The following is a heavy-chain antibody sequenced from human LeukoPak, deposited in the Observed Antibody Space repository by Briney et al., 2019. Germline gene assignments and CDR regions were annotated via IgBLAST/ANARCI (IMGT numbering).Heavy chain of an antibody. D-gene: IGHD2-2*01. CDR1: GVTPSEYY. CDR3: AREAYSTWPSTYYFEY. J-gene: IGHJ4*02. Sequence: VGSPRLSCAASGVTPSEYYMSGVRQGPGEGLWWVSYISSSGSSIYYADSVKGRFNISRDNAKNTLYLQMNSLKAEDTAVYFCAREAYSTWPSTYYFEYWGQGTLVTVSS. V-gene: IGHV3-11*01. CDR2: ISSSGSSI.